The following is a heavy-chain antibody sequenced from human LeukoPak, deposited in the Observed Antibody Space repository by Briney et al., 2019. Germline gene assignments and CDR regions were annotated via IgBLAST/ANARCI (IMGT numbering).Heavy chain of an antibody. D-gene: IGHD2-21*02. Sequence: ASVKVSCKASGYTFTGYYMHWVRQAPGQGLEWTGWINPNSGGTNYAQKFQGRVTMTRDTSISTAYMELSRLRSDDTAVYYCASQTYCGGDCSPAFDIWGQGTMVTVSS. CDR2: INPNSGGT. V-gene: IGHV1-2*02. CDR1: GYTFTGYY. J-gene: IGHJ3*02. CDR3: ASQTYCGGDCSPAFDI.